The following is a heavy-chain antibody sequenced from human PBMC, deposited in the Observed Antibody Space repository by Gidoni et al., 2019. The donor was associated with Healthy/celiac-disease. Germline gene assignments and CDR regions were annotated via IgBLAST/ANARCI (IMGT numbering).Heavy chain of an antibody. CDR3: AKWERLGEFFDY. V-gene: IGHV3-23*01. CDR1: GFTFSSYA. Sequence: EVQLLESGGGLVQPGGSLRLSCAASGFTFSSYAMSWVRQAPGKGLEWVSAISGSGGSTYYADSVKGRFTISRDKSKNTLYLQMNSLRAEDTAVYYCAKWERLGEFFDYWGQGTLVTVSS. J-gene: IGHJ4*02. D-gene: IGHD3-16*01. CDR2: ISGSGGST.